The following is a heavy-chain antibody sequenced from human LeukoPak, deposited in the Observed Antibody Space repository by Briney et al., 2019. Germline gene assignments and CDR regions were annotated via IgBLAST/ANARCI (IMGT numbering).Heavy chain of an antibody. J-gene: IGHJ4*02. CDR1: GFNFQSYG. Sequence: PGGSLRLSCAASGFNFQSYGIHWVRQVPGKGLEWVAVISHDGYDKSYVGYVKGRFTISRDNSNSVYLQMTSLRPEDTAVYYCVKSSGYSSYDHGDYWGQGTMVTVSS. CDR2: ISHDGYDK. CDR3: VKSSGYSSYDHGDY. D-gene: IGHD5-12*01. V-gene: IGHV3-30*18.